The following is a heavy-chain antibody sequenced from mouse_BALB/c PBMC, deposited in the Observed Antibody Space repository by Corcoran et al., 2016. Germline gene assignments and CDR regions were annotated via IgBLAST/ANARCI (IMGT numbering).Heavy chain of an antibody. Sequence: EVQLQQSGAELVKPGASVKLSCTASGFNIKATYMQWVKQRPEQGLVWIGRIDPANGNTKYDPKFQGKATIPADTSSNTAYLQLSSLTSEDPAVYYSARWDWYFDVWGAGTTVTVSS. J-gene: IGHJ1*01. CDR1: GFNIKATY. CDR3: ARWDWYFDV. V-gene: IGHV14-3*02. CDR2: IDPANGNT.